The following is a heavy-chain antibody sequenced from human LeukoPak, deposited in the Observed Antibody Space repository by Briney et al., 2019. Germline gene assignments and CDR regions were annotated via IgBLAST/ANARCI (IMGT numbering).Heavy chain of an antibody. V-gene: IGHV7-4-1*02. CDR2: IDTKTGNP. CDR1: GYAFSSCA. Sequence: ASVKVSCKASGYAFSSCAINWVRQAPGQGLEYMGWIDTKTGNPTYAQGFTGRFVFSLDTSVSTAYLQISSLKAEDTAVYYCAIHPSDSSGYFSYWGQGALVTVSS. CDR3: AIHPSDSSGYFSY. D-gene: IGHD3-22*01. J-gene: IGHJ4*02.